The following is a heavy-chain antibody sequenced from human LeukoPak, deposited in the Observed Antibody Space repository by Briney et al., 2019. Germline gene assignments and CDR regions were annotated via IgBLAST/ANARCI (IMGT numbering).Heavy chain of an antibody. CDR1: GFTFSSFA. D-gene: IGHD5-18*01. Sequence: GGSLRLSCAASGFTFSSFAMHWVRQAPGRGLEWVAVISYDGSNMYYADSVKGRFTISRDSYINTLYLQMNSLRPEDMATFYCARGRETYNFDYWGQGTLVTVSS. CDR3: ARGRETYNFDY. V-gene: IGHV3-30*04. CDR2: ISYDGSNM. J-gene: IGHJ4*02.